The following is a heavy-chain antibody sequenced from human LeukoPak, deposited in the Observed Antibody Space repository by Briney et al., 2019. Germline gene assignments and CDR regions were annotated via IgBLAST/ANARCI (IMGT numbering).Heavy chain of an antibody. CDR3: AHSTWSSLNFDY. J-gene: IGHJ4*02. CDR1: GFSLSTSGVG. CDR2: IYWDGDE. Sequence: ESGPTLVKPTQTLTLTCTFSGFSLSTSGVGVGWIRQPPGKALEWLALIYWDGDERYSPSLKSRLTITKDTSKNQVVLTMTNMDPVDTATYYCAHSTWSSLNFDYWGQGTLVTVSS. D-gene: IGHD2/OR15-2a*01. V-gene: IGHV2-5*02.